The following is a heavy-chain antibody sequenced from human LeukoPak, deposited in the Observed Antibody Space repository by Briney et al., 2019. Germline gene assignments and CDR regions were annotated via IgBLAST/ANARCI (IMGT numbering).Heavy chain of an antibody. CDR1: GFTLSSYA. Sequence: GGSLRLSCAASGFTLSSYAMSWVRQGPGKGLEWVSAISVSGNTCHADSVKGRFTISRDNAKNSLYLQMNSLRAEDTAVYYCARDYSSGWYANTDVWGKGTTVTVSS. J-gene: IGHJ6*03. CDR3: ARDYSSGWYANTDV. D-gene: IGHD6-19*01. CDR2: ISVSGNT. V-gene: IGHV3-21*01.